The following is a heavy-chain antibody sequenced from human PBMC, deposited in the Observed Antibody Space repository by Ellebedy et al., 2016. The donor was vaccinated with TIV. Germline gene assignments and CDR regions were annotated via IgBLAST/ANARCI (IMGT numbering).Heavy chain of an antibody. CDR3: ARVPLTMVRGGFYYYGMDV. J-gene: IGHJ6*02. CDR2: INAYNCDT. V-gene: IGHV1-18*01. D-gene: IGHD3-10*01. Sequence: ASVKVSCKASGYTFTSHGISWVRQAPGQGLEWMGWINAYNCDTEYAQKVQGIVTLTNDTSTNTAYVDLRSLRSDDTAVYYCARVPLTMVRGGFYYYGMDVWGQGTTVIVSS. CDR1: GYTFTSHG.